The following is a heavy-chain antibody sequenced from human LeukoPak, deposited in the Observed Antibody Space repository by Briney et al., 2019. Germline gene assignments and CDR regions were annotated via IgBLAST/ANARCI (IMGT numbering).Heavy chain of an antibody. CDR3: ARGYDYVWGSYRGIGY. V-gene: IGHV1-2*02. J-gene: IGHJ4*02. Sequence: ASVKVSCKASGYTFTDYYMHWVRQAPGQGLEWMGWINPNSGGTNYAQKFQGRVTMTRDTSISTAYMELRRLRSDDTAVYYCARGYDYVWGSYRGIGYWGQGTLVTVSS. D-gene: IGHD3-16*02. CDR2: INPNSGGT. CDR1: GYTFTDYY.